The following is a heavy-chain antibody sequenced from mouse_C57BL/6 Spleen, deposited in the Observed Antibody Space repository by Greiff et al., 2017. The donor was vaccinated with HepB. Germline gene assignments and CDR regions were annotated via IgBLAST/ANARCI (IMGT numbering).Heavy chain of an antibody. D-gene: IGHD2-1*01. CDR2: INPYNGGT. CDR3: AGNYPYYAMDY. CDR1: GYTFTDYY. V-gene: IGHV1-19*01. Sequence: EVQLQQSGPVLVKPGASVKMSCKASGYTFTDYYMNWVKQSHGKSLEWIGVINPYNGGTSYNQKFKGKATLTVDKSSSTAYMELNSLTSEDSAVYYCAGNYPYYAMDYWGQGTSVTVSS. J-gene: IGHJ4*01.